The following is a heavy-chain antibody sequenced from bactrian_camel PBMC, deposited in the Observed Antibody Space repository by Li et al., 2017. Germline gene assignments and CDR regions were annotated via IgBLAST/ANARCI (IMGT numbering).Heavy chain of an antibody. CDR3: AAAPWYTGSCWQQNAYRY. CDR2: IYTGSGNT. Sequence: HVQLVESGGGSVQAGGALRLSCAASGYIFSSCGMAWFRQAPGKEREGVARIYTGSGNTYYADSVKGRFTISRDLTPNTIYLQLNSLKREDTAMYYCAAAPWYTGSCWQQNAYRYWGQGTQVTVS. D-gene: IGHD6*01. J-gene: IGHJ4*01. V-gene: IGHV3S1*01. CDR1: GYIFSSCG.